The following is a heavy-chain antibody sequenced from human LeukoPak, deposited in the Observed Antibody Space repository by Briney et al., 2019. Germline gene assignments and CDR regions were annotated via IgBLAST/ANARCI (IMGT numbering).Heavy chain of an antibody. CDR2: LSTSSIYI. J-gene: IGHJ4*02. CDR1: GFTFSSYG. V-gene: IGHV3-21*01. D-gene: IGHD1-26*01. Sequence: TSGGSLRLSCAASGFTFSSYGMHWVRQAPGKGLEWVSSLSTSSIYIYYADSVKGRFTISRDNAKNSLYLQMNSLRAEDTALYYCTRDPSNSGSYSRLDYWGQGTLVTVSS. CDR3: TRDPSNSGSYSRLDY.